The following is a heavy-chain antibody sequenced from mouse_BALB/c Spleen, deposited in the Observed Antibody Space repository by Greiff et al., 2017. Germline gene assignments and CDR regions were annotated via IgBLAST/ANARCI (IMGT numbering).Heavy chain of an antibody. CDR2: INPGSGGT. CDR3: ARGDYGSFDY. Sequence: QVQLQQSGAELVRPGTSVKVSCKASGYAFTNYLIEWVKQRPGQGLEWIGVINPGSGGTNYNEKFKGKATLTADKSSSTAYMQLSSLTSDDSAVYFCARGDYGSFDYRGQGTTLTVSS. J-gene: IGHJ2*01. CDR1: GYAFTNYL. D-gene: IGHD2-4*01. V-gene: IGHV1-54*01.